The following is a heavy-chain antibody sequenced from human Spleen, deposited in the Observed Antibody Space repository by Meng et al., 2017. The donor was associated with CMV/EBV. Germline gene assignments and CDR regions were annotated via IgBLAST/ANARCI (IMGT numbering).Heavy chain of an antibody. CDR2: ISYDGSNK. V-gene: IGHV3-30-3*01. D-gene: IGHD2-2*01. J-gene: IGHJ6*02. CDR1: GFTFSSYA. Sequence: GESLKISCAASGFTFSSYAMHWVRQAPGKGLEWVAVISYDGSNKYYADSVKGRFTISRDNSKNTLYLQMNSLRAEDTAVYYCARDIVVVPAAGYYYYYGMDVWGQGTTVTVSS. CDR3: ARDIVVVPAAGYYYYYGMDV.